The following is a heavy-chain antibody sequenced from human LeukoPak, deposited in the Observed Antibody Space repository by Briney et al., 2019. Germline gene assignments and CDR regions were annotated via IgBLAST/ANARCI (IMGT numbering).Heavy chain of an antibody. D-gene: IGHD4-23*01. CDR1: GGTFSSYA. CDR3: ARDLATVDDY. V-gene: IGHV1-69*04. J-gene: IGHJ4*02. Sequence: GASVKVSCKASGGTFSSYAISWVRQAPGQGLEWMGRVIPILGIANYAQKFQGRVTITADKSTSTAYMELSSLRSEDTAVYYCARDLATVDDYWGQGTLVTVSS. CDR2: VIPILGIA.